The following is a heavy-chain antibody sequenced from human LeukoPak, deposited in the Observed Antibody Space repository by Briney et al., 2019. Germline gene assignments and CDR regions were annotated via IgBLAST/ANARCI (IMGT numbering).Heavy chain of an antibody. CDR2: ISSSGSTI. V-gene: IGHV3-48*04. CDR1: GFTFSSYW. J-gene: IGHJ6*04. D-gene: IGHD3-10*02. Sequence: GGSLRLSCAASGFTFSSYWMNWVRQTPGKGLEWISYISSSGSTIYYADSVKGRFTISRDNAKNSLYLQMNSLRAEDTAVYYCAELGITMIGGVWGKGTTVTISS. CDR3: AELGITMIGGV.